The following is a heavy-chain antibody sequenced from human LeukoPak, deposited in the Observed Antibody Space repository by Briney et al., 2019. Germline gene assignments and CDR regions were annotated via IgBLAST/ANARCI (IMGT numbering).Heavy chain of an antibody. CDR3: ARGAAQYDSSGCQSSPFDY. Sequence: GASVKVSCKASGYTFTSYGISWVRQAPGQGLEWMGWISAYNGNTNYAQKLQGRVTMTTDTSTSTAYMELSSLRSEDTAVYYCARGAAQYDSSGCQSSPFDYWGQGTLVTVSS. V-gene: IGHV1-18*01. CDR2: ISAYNGNT. CDR1: GYTFTSYG. D-gene: IGHD3-22*01. J-gene: IGHJ4*02.